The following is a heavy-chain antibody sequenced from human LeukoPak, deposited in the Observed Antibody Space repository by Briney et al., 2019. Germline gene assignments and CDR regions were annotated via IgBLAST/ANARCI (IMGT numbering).Heavy chain of an antibody. Sequence: SQTLSLSCAISGDTVSSSRAAWNWISRSPSRGLEWLGRTYYTATWNNDYAASVESRISINADTSNSQFSLTLNSLTPGTTAAYYCGRDRLTARGIFEFWGRETRVSVS. V-gene: IGHV6-1*01. D-gene: IGHD1-1*01. J-gene: IGHJ4*02. CDR3: GRDRLTARGIFEF. CDR1: GDTVSSSRAA. CDR2: TYYTATWNN.